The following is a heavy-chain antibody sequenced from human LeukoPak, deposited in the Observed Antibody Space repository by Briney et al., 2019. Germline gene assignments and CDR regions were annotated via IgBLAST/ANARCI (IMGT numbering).Heavy chain of an antibody. CDR3: ARDRHSGYETDY. J-gene: IGHJ4*02. CDR1: GFTVSSNY. D-gene: IGHD5-12*01. Sequence: GGSLRLSCAASGFTVSSNYMSWVRQAPGKGLEWVSVIYSGGSTYYADSVKGRFTISRDNSKNTLYLQMNSLRAEDTAVYYCARDRHSGYETDYWGQGTLVTVSS. V-gene: IGHV3-53*01. CDR2: IYSGGST.